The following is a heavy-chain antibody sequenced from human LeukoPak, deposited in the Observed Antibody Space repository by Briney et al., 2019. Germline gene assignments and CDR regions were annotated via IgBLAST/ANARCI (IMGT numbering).Heavy chain of an antibody. CDR2: ISWNSGHI. Sequence: PGGSLRLSCAASGFTFDDYVMHWVRQAPGRGLEWVSGISWNSGHIGHGDSVRGRFTISRENVKNSLYLQMNSLRAEDTAVYYCARTPPAAAGYYFDYWGQGTLVTVSS. CDR1: GFTFDDYV. CDR3: ARTPPAAAGYYFDY. V-gene: IGHV3-9*01. D-gene: IGHD6-13*01. J-gene: IGHJ4*02.